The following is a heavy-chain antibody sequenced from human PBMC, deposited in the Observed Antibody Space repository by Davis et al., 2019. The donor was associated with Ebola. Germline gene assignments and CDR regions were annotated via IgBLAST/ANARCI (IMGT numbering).Heavy chain of an antibody. Sequence: SETLSLPCTLPGGSIISSSSYWGWIRQPPRKGLEWIGYIYHSGSTYYNPSLKSRVTISVDRSKNQFSLKLSSVTAADTAVYYCARGDDYVWGSYRFDYWGQGTLVTVSS. D-gene: IGHD3-16*02. V-gene: IGHV4-39*07. CDR1: GGSIISSSSY. J-gene: IGHJ4*02. CDR3: ARGDDYVWGSYRFDY. CDR2: IYHSGST.